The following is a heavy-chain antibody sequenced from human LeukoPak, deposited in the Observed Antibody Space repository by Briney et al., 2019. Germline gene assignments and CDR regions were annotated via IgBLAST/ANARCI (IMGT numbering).Heavy chain of an antibody. Sequence: GGSLRLSCAASGFTFGNFAMSWVRQAPRKGLEWVSSISSSSSYIYYADSVKGRFTISRDNAKNSLFLQMNSLRAEDTAVYYCARSGVVVAALERGVANWFDPWGQGTLVTVSS. CDR2: ISSSSSYI. CDR3: ARSGVVVAALERGVANWFDP. D-gene: IGHD2-15*01. CDR1: GFTFGNFA. J-gene: IGHJ5*02. V-gene: IGHV3-21*01.